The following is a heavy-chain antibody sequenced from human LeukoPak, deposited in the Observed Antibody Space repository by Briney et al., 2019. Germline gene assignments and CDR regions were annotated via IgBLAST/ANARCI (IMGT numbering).Heavy chain of an antibody. CDR1: GFTLSSYA. D-gene: IGHD2/OR15-2a*01. CDR2: ISYDGSNK. V-gene: IGHV3-30-3*01. J-gene: IGHJ4*02. Sequence: SGGSLRLSCAASGFTLSSYAMHWVRQAPGKGLEWVAVISYDGSNKYYADSVKGRFTISRDNSKNTLYLQMNSLRAEDTAVYYCARDLLDPAGNYWGQGTLVTVSS. CDR3: ARDLLDPAGNY.